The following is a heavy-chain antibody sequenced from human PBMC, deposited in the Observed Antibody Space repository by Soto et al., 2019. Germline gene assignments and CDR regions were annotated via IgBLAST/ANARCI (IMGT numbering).Heavy chain of an antibody. CDR3: ARPPPRVRGVGNAFDI. CDR2: IYPGDSDT. V-gene: IGHV5-51*01. CDR1: GYSFTSYW. J-gene: IGHJ3*02. Sequence: EVQLVQSGAEVKKPGESLKISCKGSGYSFTSYWIGWVRQMPGKGLEWMGIIYPGDSDTRYSPSFQGQVTISADKSISTADLQWSSLKASDTAMYYCARPPPRVRGVGNAFDIWGQGTMVTVSS. D-gene: IGHD3-10*01.